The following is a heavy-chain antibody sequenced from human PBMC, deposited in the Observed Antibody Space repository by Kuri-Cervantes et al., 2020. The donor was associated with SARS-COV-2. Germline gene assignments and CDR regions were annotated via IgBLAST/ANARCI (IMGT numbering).Heavy chain of an antibody. CDR1: GFTFSDYY. V-gene: IGHV3-11*01. Sequence: GGSLRLSCAASGFTFSDYYMSWIRQAPGKGLEWVSYISSSGSTIYYADSVKGRFTISRDNAKNSLYLQMNSLKSEDTAVYYCTTDEDMESLQIGQISMDVWGRGTTVTVSS. CDR2: ISSSGSTI. D-gene: IGHD1-1*01. J-gene: IGHJ6*02. CDR3: TTDEDMESLQIGQISMDV.